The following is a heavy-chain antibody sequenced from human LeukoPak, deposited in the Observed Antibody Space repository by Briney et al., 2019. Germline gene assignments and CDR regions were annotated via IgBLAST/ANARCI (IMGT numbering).Heavy chain of an antibody. Sequence: PGGSLRLSCAASGFTFSSYSMNWVRQAPGKGLEWVSYISNGGSIIYYADSVKGRFTISRDNAKNSLHLQMNSLRAEDTAVYYCARGPLPSCITIFWLVVGDWGQGTLVTVSS. CDR1: GFTFSSYS. D-gene: IGHD3-9*01. J-gene: IGHJ4*02. CDR2: ISNGGSII. CDR3: ARGPLPSCITIFWLVVGD. V-gene: IGHV3-48*01.